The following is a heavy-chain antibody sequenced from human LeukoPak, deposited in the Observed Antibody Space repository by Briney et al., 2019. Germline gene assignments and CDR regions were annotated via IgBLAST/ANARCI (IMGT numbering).Heavy chain of an antibody. Sequence: GGSLRLSCAASGFTFSSYGMHWVRQAPGKGLEWVAGISYDGSNKYYADSVKGRCTISRDNSKNTLYLQMNSLRAEDTAVYYCAKERGYCSSTSCYVYFQHWGQGTLVTVSS. V-gene: IGHV3-30*18. J-gene: IGHJ1*01. CDR2: ISYDGSNK. D-gene: IGHD2-2*01. CDR3: AKERGYCSSTSCYVYFQH. CDR1: GFTFSSYG.